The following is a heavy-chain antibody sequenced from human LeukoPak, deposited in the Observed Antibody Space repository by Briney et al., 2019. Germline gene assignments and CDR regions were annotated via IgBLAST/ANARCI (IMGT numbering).Heavy chain of an antibody. CDR1: GGSISSYY. J-gene: IGHJ4*02. D-gene: IGHD6-6*01. CDR3: ARHQPSSSSIDY. Sequence: SETLSLTCTVSGGSISSYYWSWIRQPPGKGLEWIGYIHYSGSPHYNPSLKSRAIISVDTSKNQFSLKVTSVTAADTAVYYCARHQPSSSSIDYWGQGTLVTVSS. V-gene: IGHV4-59*08. CDR2: IHYSGSP.